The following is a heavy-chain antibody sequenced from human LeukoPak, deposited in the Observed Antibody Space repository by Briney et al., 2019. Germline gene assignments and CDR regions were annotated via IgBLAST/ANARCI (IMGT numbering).Heavy chain of an antibody. D-gene: IGHD2-2*01. J-gene: IGHJ4*02. CDR2: IYPGDSDI. Sequence: GESLKISCEASGYTFTSYWIGWARQMPGKGLEWMGIIYPGDSDIRYSPSFQGQVTISADKSISTAYLQWSSLKASDTAMYFCARQSSTFDYWGQGTLVTVSS. CDR3: ARQSSTFDY. V-gene: IGHV5-51*01. CDR1: GYTFTSYW.